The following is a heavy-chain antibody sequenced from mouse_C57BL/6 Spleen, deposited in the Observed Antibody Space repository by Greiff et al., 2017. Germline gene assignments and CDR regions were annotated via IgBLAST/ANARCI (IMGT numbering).Heavy chain of an antibody. V-gene: IGHV1-59*01. Sequence: VQLQQPGAELVRPGTSVKLSCKASGYTFTSYWMHWVKQRPGQGLEWIGVIDPSDSYTNYNQKFKGKATLTVDTSTSTAYMQLSSLTSEDSAVYYCAPANWDYWGQGTTLTVSS. J-gene: IGHJ2*01. CDR3: APANWDY. D-gene: IGHD4-1*01. CDR1: GYTFTSYW. CDR2: IDPSDSYT.